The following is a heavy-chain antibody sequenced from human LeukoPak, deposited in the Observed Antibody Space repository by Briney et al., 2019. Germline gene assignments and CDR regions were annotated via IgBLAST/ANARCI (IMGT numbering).Heavy chain of an antibody. CDR3: ARGGYCSSTSCYLDAMDV. CDR1: GFTFSSYS. D-gene: IGHD2-2*01. J-gene: IGHJ6*02. Sequence: PGGSLRLSCAASGFTFSSYSMNRVRQAPGKGLEWVSSISSSSSYIYYADSVKGRFTISRGNAKNSLYLQMNSLRAEDTAVYYCARGGYCSSTSCYLDAMDVWGQGTTVTVSS. V-gene: IGHV3-21*01. CDR2: ISSSSSYI.